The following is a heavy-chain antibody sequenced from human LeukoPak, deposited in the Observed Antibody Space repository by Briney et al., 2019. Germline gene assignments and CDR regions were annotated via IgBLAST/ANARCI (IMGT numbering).Heavy chain of an antibody. D-gene: IGHD6-19*01. CDR3: AREQWLAFDY. V-gene: IGHV4-4*07. CDR2: IYTNWTT. CDR1: GGSISGYY. J-gene: IGHJ4*02. Sequence: SETLSLTCAVSGGSISGYYWSWIRQPAGKGLEWIGRIYTNWTTYYSPSLKSRVTMSVDTSKNQFSLKLSSVTAVDTAVYYCAREQWLAFDYWGQGTLVTVSS.